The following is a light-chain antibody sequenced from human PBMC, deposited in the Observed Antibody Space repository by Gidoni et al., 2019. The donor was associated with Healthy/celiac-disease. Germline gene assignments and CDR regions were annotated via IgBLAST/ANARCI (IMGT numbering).Light chain of an antibody. CDR1: SLRSYY. Sequence: SSELTQDPAVSVPLGQTVRITFPGDSLRSYYASWYQQKPVQAPVLLIYGKNNRSSGLPDRFSGTRSGDTAALTITGAQTEDEADYDCNSRDSSGNHLWVFGGGTKLT. CDR2: GKN. J-gene: IGLJ3*02. CDR3: NSRDSSGNHLWV. V-gene: IGLV3-19*01.